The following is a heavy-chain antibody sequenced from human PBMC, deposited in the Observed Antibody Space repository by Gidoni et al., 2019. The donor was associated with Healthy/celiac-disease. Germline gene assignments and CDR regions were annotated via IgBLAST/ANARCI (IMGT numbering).Heavy chain of an antibody. Sequence: QVQLVQSGAEVKKPGASVKVSCKASGYTFTGYYMHWVRQAPGQGLEWLGRINPNSGGTNYAQKFQGRVTMTRDTSISTAYMELSRLRSDDTAVYYCATCSSTSCHSLGFDYWGQGPLVTVSS. D-gene: IGHD2-2*02. CDR2: INPNSGGT. CDR3: ATCSSTSCHSLGFDY. CDR1: GYTFTGYY. V-gene: IGHV1-2*06. J-gene: IGHJ4*02.